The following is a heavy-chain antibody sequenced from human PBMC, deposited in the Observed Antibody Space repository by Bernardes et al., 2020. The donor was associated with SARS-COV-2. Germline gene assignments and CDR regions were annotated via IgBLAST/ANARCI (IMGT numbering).Heavy chain of an antibody. V-gene: IGHV3-23*01. CDR1: GFTFSNYA. CDR3: AQRGLLSAYLEY. Sequence: GGSLRLSCAASGFTFSNYAMNWVRQAPGKGLEWVSTISRTGDNTYYADSGKGRFTIARDNSRNTLYLRVNSLRLEDTAIYHCAQRGLLSAYLEYWGPGTLVTVSS. CDR2: ISRTGDNT. D-gene: IGHD3-3*01. J-gene: IGHJ4*02.